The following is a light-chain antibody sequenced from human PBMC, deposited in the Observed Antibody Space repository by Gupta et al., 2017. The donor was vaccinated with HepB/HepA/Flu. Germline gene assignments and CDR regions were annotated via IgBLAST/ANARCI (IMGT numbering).Light chain of an antibody. V-gene: IGKV3-20*01. CDR2: GAS. CDR1: QSVRSNY. CDR3: QQEGNSPRT. J-gene: IGKJ1*01. Sequence: EIVLTQSPGTLSLSPGERATLSCRASQSVRSNYLAWYQQKPGQAPRLLIYGASSRATGIPDRFSGSGSGTDFTLTISRLEPGDFAMDYCQQEGNSPRTFGQGTKVEIK.